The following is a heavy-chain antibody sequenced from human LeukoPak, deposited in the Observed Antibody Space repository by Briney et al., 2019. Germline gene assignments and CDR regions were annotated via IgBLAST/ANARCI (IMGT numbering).Heavy chain of an antibody. J-gene: IGHJ3*02. CDR1: GYTLTELS. CDR2: FDPEDGET. Sequence: ASVKVSCKVSGYTLTELSMHWVRQAPGKGLEWMGGFDPEDGETIYAQKFQGRVTMTEDTSTDTAYMELSSLRSEDTAVYYCATAGPKGVGALYDAFDIWGQGTMVTVSS. V-gene: IGHV1-24*01. CDR3: ATAGPKGVGALYDAFDI. D-gene: IGHD1-26*01.